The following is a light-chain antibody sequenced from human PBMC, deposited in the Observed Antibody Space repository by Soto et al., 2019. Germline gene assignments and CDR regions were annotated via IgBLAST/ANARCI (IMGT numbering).Light chain of an antibody. CDR2: DGG. CDR3: QVWDSPSDNYV. J-gene: IGLJ1*01. CDR1: DVGIKS. Sequence: SYELTQAPSVSVGPGQTATIRCWGKDVGIKSVHWYEQKPGQAPVVVVFDGGARPSGIPDRFSGSTSGSAATLTISRVEAWDEADYFCQVWDSPSDNYVFGTGTKLTLL. V-gene: IGLV3-21*02.